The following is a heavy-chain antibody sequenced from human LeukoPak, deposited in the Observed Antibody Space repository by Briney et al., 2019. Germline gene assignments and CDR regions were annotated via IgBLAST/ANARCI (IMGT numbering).Heavy chain of an antibody. CDR2: ISSRSSYI. J-gene: IGHJ4*02. CDR1: GFTFSNYS. Sequence: PGGSLRLSCAASGFTFSNYSMNWARQAPGKGLEWVSSISSRSSYIYYADSVKGRFTISRDNAKNSLYLQMNSLRAEDTAVYYCARDPLQLWSFDYWGQGTLVTVSS. CDR3: ARDPLQLWSFDY. V-gene: IGHV3-21*04. D-gene: IGHD5-18*01.